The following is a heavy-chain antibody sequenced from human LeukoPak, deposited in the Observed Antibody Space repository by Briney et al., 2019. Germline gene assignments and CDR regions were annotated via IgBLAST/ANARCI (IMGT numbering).Heavy chain of an antibody. Sequence: GASVKVSCKASGYTFTSYGISWVRQAPRQGLEWMGWISAYNGNTNYAQKLQGIVTMTTDTSTSTAYMELRSLRSDDTAVYYCASRSGRYGGDAFDIWGQGTMVTVSS. CDR1: GYTFTSYG. J-gene: IGHJ3*02. V-gene: IGHV1-18*01. CDR2: ISAYNGNT. CDR3: ASRSGRYGGDAFDI. D-gene: IGHD6-19*01.